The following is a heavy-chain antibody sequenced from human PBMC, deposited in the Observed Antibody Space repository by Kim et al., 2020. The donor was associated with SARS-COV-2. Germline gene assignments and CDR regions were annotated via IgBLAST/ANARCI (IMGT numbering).Heavy chain of an antibody. CDR3: ARDKSLQLWITGFGGMDV. J-gene: IGHJ6*02. D-gene: IGHD5-18*01. V-gene: IGHV3-33*01. CDR2: IWYDGSNK. Sequence: GGSLRLSCAASGFTFSSYGMHWVRQAPGKGLEWVAVIWYDGSNKYYADSVKGRFTISRDNSKDTLYLQMNSLRAEDTAVYYCARDKSLQLWITGFGGMDVWGQGTTVTVSS. CDR1: GFTFSSYG.